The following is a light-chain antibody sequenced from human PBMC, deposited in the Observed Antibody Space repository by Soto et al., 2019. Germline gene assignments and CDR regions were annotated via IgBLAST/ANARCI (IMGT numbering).Light chain of an antibody. CDR3: HQYCRSPQT. V-gene: IGKV3-20*01. CDR2: GAS. J-gene: IGKJ1*01. CDR1: QSVSSSY. Sequence: EIVLTQSPGTLSLSPGERATLSCRASQSVSSSYLAWYQQKPGQAPRLLIYGASSRATGIPDRCSGSGSGITFSLTISRLEAFEVAVYYCHQYCRSPQTFGQGTKVEIK.